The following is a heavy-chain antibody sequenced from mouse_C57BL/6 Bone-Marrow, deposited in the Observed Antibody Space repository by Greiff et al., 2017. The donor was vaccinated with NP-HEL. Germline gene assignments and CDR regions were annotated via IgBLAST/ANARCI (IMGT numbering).Heavy chain of an antibody. CDR1: GYTFTSYG. D-gene: IGHD4-1*01. J-gene: IGHJ2*01. Sequence: QVQLKESGAELARPGASVKLSCKASGYTFTSYGISWVRQRTGQGLEWIGEIYPRSGNTYYNEKFKGKATLTADKSSSTAYMELRSLTSEDSAVYFCAREGDWEGYWGQGTTLTVSS. CDR3: AREGDWEGY. CDR2: IYPRSGNT. V-gene: IGHV1-81*01.